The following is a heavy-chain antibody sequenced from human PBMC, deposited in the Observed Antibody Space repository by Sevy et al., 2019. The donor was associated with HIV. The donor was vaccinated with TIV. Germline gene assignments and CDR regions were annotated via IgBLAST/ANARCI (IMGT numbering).Heavy chain of an antibody. CDR3: ARDPYAGRGFDY. CDR2: LNPGNGNT. J-gene: IGHJ4*02. D-gene: IGHD1-26*01. Sequence: ASVKVSCKATGYNFNTYTIHWVRQAPGQSLEGMAWLNPGNGNTKYSQQFRGRVTITRDTSAHTVYMELTSLTSEDTAVYFCARDPYAGRGFDYWGQGTLLTVSS. CDR1: GYNFNTYT. V-gene: IGHV1-3*01.